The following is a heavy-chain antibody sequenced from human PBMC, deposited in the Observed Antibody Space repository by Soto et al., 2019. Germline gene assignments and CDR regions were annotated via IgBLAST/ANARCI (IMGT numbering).Heavy chain of an antibody. J-gene: IGHJ3*01. D-gene: IGHD3-22*01. V-gene: IGHV1-24*01. CDR3: ATAVYYYDIPHT. CDR2: VDPEDDET. Sequence: VASVKVSCMVSGYNLTELSMHWFRQAPRKGLEWMGGVDPEDDETIYAEKCHGRVAMNEDTSTYTAYMELSSLRSEDTAAYYCATAVYYYDIPHTWGQGTRV. CDR1: GYNLTELS.